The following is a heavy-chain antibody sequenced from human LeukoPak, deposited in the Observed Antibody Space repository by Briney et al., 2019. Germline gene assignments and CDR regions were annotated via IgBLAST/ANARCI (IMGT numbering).Heavy chain of an antibody. Sequence: PSETLSLTCTVSGDSISSFYWSWLRQPPGKGLEGIRYIHDSGTCKYSYSLKHRLTIALDASKNHFSLKLSSVTPADTALYYCGRHMICGGGNCYGAALDYWREGTMVSVPS. CDR1: GDSISSFY. D-gene: IGHD2-15*01. V-gene: IGHV4-59*08. CDR3: GRHMICGGGNCYGAALDY. J-gene: IGHJ4*02. CDR2: IHDSGTC.